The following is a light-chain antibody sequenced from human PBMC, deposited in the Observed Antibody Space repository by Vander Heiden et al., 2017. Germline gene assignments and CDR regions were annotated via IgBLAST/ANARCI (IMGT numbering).Light chain of an antibody. J-gene: IGLJ2*01. CDR2: RNN. CDR3: AAWDDSLSGVV. Sequence: QSVLTQSPSASGTPGQRVTISCSGSSSNLGSNYVYWYQHLPVTAPKLLIYRNNQRPSGVPDRFSGSKSGTSASQAISGLRSEDEADYYCAAWDDSLSGVVFGGGTKLTAL. V-gene: IGLV1-47*01. CDR1: SSNLGSNY.